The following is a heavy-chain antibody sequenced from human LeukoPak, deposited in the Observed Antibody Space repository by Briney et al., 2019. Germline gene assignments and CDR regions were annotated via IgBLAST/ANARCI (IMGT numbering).Heavy chain of an antibody. CDR2: IYYSGTT. CDR3: ARDLLWEGGAFDT. D-gene: IGHD1-26*01. J-gene: IGHJ3*02. Sequence: SETLSLTCTVSGGSISSNSYHWGWIRQPPGKGLEWIGNIYYSGTTYYNPSLKSRVTISIDRSKNQFSLKLSSVTAADTAVYYCARDLLWEGGAFDTWGQGTMVTVSS. CDR1: GGSISSNSYH. V-gene: IGHV4-39*07.